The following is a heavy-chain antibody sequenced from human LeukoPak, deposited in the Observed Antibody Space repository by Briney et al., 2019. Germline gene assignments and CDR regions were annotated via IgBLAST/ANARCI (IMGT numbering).Heavy chain of an antibody. CDR1: GGSISSYY. D-gene: IGHD5-12*01. Sequence: SETLSLTCTVSGGSISSYYWSWIRQPPGKGLEWIGYIYYSGSTNYNPSLKSRVTISVDTSKNQFSLKLSSETAADTAVYYCARYKFSGYDPLFDYWGQGTLVTVSS. V-gene: IGHV4-59*01. CDR2: IYYSGST. CDR3: ARYKFSGYDPLFDY. J-gene: IGHJ4*02.